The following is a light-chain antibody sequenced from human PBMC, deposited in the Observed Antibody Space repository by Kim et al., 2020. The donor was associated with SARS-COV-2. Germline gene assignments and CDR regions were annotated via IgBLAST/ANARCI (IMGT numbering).Light chain of an antibody. Sequence: GAPEQTASITCSGDKLGDKYACWYQQKPGQSPVLVIYQDSKRPSGIPERFSGSNSGNTATLTISGTQAMDEADYYCQAWDSSTVVFGGGTQLTVL. V-gene: IGLV3-1*01. CDR3: QAWDSSTVV. J-gene: IGLJ2*01. CDR2: QDS. CDR1: KLGDKY.